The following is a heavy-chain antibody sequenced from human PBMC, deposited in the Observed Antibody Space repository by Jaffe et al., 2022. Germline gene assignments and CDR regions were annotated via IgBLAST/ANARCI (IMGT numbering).Heavy chain of an antibody. D-gene: IGHD2-21*02. CDR2: VDPEDGET. Sequence: EVQLVQSGAEVKKPGATVKISCKVSGYTFTDYYMHWVQQAPGKGLEWMGLVDPEDGETIYAEKFQGRVTITADTSTDTAYMELSSLRSEDTAVYYCATGLPYCGGDCYADAFDIWGQGTMVTVSS. CDR1: GYTFTDYY. J-gene: IGHJ3*02. CDR3: ATGLPYCGGDCYADAFDI. V-gene: IGHV1-69-2*01.